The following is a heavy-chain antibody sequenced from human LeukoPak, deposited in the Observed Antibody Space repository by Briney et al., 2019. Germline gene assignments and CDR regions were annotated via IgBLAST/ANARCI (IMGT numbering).Heavy chain of an antibody. V-gene: IGHV4-61*02. CDR3: ARVVYDNTSGCFDY. J-gene: IGHJ4*02. D-gene: IGHD3-22*01. CDR1: GGSIRSGSYY. CDR2: IYTSGST. Sequence: PSETLSLTCTVSGGSIRSGSYYWSWIRQPAGKGLEWIGRIYTSGSTNYNPSLKSRVTISVDTSKNQFSLKLSSVTAADTAVYYCARVVYDNTSGCFDYWGQGTLVTVSS.